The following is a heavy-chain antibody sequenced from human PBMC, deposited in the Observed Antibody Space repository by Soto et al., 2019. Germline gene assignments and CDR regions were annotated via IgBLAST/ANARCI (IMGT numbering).Heavy chain of an antibody. Sequence: QVQVMQSGAEVKKPGDSVKVSCKTSGYIFSDYGLNWVRQAPGRGLEWMGWISGYSGNANLAQKFQGRVTMTTDKSTRTAYMVLRRLRSNDTAVYYCAKRTSGTTWGESDYWGQGTLVTVSS. CDR1: GYIFSDYG. J-gene: IGHJ4*02. V-gene: IGHV1-18*04. CDR3: AKRTSGTTWGESDY. D-gene: IGHD3-16*01. CDR2: ISGYSGNA.